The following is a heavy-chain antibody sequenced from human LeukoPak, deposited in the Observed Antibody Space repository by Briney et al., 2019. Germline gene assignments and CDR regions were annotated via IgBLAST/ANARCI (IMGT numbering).Heavy chain of an antibody. J-gene: IGHJ4*02. CDR3: ARGYSGSGRTY. CDR1: GFTFSTFW. CDR2: ITGGGSSA. V-gene: IGHV3-74*01. Sequence: GSLRRSCAASGFTFSTFWMYWVRQAPGKGLMWVSRITGGGSSANYAEYVKGRFTISRDNAKNTVYLQVNSLRAEDTAMYYCARGYSGSGRTYWGQGTLVTVSS. D-gene: IGHD3-10*01.